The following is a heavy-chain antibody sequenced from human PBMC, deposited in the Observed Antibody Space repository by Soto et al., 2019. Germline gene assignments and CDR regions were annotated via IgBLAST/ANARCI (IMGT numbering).Heavy chain of an antibody. CDR3: ARYFCVAAAVPFXY. CDR1: GGSISSGGYY. J-gene: IGHJ4*02. Sequence: SETLSLTCTVSGGSISSGGYYWSWIRQHPGKGLEWIGYIYYSGSTYYNPSLKSRVTISVDTSKNQFSLKLSSVTAADTAVYFCARYFCVAAAVPFXYWCQGTLVXFSS. V-gene: IGHV4-31*03. CDR2: IYYSGST. D-gene: IGHD6-13*01.